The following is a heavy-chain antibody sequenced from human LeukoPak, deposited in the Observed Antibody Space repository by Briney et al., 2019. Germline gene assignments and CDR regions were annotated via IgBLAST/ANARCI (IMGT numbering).Heavy chain of an antibody. V-gene: IGHV4-59*12. CDR1: GGSISNYY. CDR2: FYYSGST. Sequence: SETLSLTCTVSGGSISNYYWIWIRQPPGKGLEWIGYFYYSGSTNYNPSLKSRVTISVDTSKNQFSLKLSSVTAADTAVYYCARFGLTRYYYYYMDVWGKGTTVTVSS. J-gene: IGHJ6*03. D-gene: IGHD2-2*01. CDR3: ARFGLTRYYYYYMDV.